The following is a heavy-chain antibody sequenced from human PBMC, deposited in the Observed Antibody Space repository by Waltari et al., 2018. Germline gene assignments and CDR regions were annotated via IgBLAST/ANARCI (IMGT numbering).Heavy chain of an antibody. CDR2: MNPNSGNT. Sequence: QVQLVQSGAEVKKPGASVKVSCKASGYTFTSYDINWVRQATGQGLEWMGWMNPNSGNTGYAQKFQGRVTMTRNTSISTAYMELSSLRSEDTAVYYCARFNYGSGSYYRYYYYYMDVWGKGTTVTVSS. J-gene: IGHJ6*03. CDR1: GYTFTSYD. V-gene: IGHV1-8*01. CDR3: ARFNYGSGSYYRYYYYYMDV. D-gene: IGHD3-10*01.